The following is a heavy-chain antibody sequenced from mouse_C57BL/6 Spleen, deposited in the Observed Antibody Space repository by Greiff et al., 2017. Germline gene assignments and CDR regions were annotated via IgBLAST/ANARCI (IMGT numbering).Heavy chain of an antibody. V-gene: IGHV5-4*01. D-gene: IGHD1-1*01. CDR2: ISDGGSYT. CDR3: ARDDYGSDWFAY. J-gene: IGHJ3*01. CDR1: GFTFSSYA. Sequence: EVHLVESGGGLVKPGGSLKLSCAASGFTFSSYAMSWVRQTPEKRLEWVATISDGGSYTYYPDNVKGRFTISRDNAKNNLYLQMSHLKSEDTAMYYCARDDYGSDWFAYWGQGTLVTVSA.